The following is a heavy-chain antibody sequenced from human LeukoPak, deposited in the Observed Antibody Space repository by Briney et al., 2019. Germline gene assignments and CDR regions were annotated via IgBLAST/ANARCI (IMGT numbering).Heavy chain of an antibody. CDR2: INHNGNVN. CDR1: GFPFSSYW. Sequence: PGGSLRLSCAASGFPFSSYWMNWARHAPGKGLEWVASINHNGNVNYYVDSVKGRFTISRDNAKNSLYLQMSNLRAEDTAVYFCARGGGLDVWGQGATVTVSS. J-gene: IGHJ6*02. D-gene: IGHD3-16*01. CDR3: ARGGGLDV. V-gene: IGHV3-7*03.